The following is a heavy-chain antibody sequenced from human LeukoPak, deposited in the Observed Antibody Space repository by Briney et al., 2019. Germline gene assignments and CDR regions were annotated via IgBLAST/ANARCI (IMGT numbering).Heavy chain of an antibody. J-gene: IGHJ4*02. Sequence: GGSLRLSCAASGFTFSNYAMSWVRQAPGKGLEWVSALSGSGGGTYYADSVKGRFTISRDNSKNTLYLQMNSLRAEDTAVYYCACTSCSESDYWGQGTLVTVSS. CDR1: GFTFSNYA. CDR3: ACTSCSESDY. V-gene: IGHV3-23*01. D-gene: IGHD2-2*01. CDR2: LSGSGGGT.